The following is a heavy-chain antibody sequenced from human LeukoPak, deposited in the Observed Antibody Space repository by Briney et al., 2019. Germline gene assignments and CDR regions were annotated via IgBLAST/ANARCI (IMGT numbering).Heavy chain of an antibody. J-gene: IGHJ4*02. CDR3: AKIPDY. CDR1: GFTVSSNY. Sequence: PGGSLRLSCAASGFTVSSNYMSWVRQAPGKGLEWVAVISYDGSNKYYADSVKGRFTISRDNSKNTLYLQMNSLRAEDTAVYYCAKIPDYWGQGTLVTVSS. V-gene: IGHV3-30*18. CDR2: ISYDGSNK.